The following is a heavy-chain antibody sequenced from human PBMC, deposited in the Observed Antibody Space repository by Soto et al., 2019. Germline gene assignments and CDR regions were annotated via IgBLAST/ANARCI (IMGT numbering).Heavy chain of an antibody. Sequence: SCAASGFTFSSYSMNWVRQAPGKGLEWVSYISSSSSTIYYADSVKGRFTISRDNAKSSLYLQMNSLRAEDTAVYYATRSAYMDVWGKGTTVTVS. V-gene: IGHV3-48*01. D-gene: IGHD2-2*01. CDR1: GFTFSSYS. J-gene: IGHJ6*03. CDR2: ISSSSSTI. CDR3: TRSAYMDV.